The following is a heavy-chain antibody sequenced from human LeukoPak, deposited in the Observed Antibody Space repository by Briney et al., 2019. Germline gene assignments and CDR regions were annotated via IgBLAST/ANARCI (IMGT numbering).Heavy chain of an antibody. V-gene: IGHV1-2*02. Sequence: ASVKVSCKASGYTFTGYYMHWVRQAPGQGLEWMGWINPNSGGTSYAQKFQGRVTMTRNTSISTAYMELSSLRSEDTAVYYCARGVAPREWGQGTLVTVSS. CDR1: GYTFTGYY. J-gene: IGHJ4*02. D-gene: IGHD1-26*01. CDR2: INPNSGGT. CDR3: ARGVAPRE.